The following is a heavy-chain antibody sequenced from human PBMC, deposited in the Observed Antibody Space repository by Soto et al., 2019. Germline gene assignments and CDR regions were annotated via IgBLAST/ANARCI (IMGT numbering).Heavy chain of an antibody. CDR1: GFTFSSYA. Sequence: LSLPCAASGFTFSSYAMSWVRQAPGKGLEWVSAISGSGGSTYYADSVKGRFTISRDNSKNTLYLQMNSLRAEDTAVYYCANPAYSKYSGSTRDAFDIWGQGTMVTVSS. V-gene: IGHV3-23*01. CDR3: ANPAYSKYSGSTRDAFDI. D-gene: IGHD5-12*01. J-gene: IGHJ3*02. CDR2: ISGSGGST.